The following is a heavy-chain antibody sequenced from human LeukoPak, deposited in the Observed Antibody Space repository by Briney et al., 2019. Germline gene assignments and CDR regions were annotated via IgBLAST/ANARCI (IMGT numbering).Heavy chain of an antibody. J-gene: IGHJ4*02. CDR2: IGGGGGPT. D-gene: IGHD6-25*01. CDR3: AKNSGYKWQYLFDN. V-gene: IGHV3-23*01. CDR1: GFTFSSCA. Sequence: TGGSLRLSCAASGFTFSSCAMSWVRQAPGKGLELVSAIGGGGGPTYYADSVRGRFAISRDNSKNTLYLQMNSLRAEDAAVYFCAKNSGYKWQYLFDNWGQGTLVTVSS.